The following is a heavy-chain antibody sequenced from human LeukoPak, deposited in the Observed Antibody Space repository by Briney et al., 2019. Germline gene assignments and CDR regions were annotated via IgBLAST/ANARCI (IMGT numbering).Heavy chain of an antibody. J-gene: IGHJ1*01. CDR1: GGSISSSSYY. D-gene: IGHD6-13*01. CDR2: IYYSGST. V-gene: IGHV4-39*01. CDR3: AGTYSSSWSPEYFQH. Sequence: SETLSLTCTVSGGSISSSSYYWGWIRQPPGKGLEWIGSIYYSGSTYYNPSLKSRVTISVDTSKNQFSLKLNSVTPEDTAVYYCAGTYSSSWSPEYFQHWGQGTLVTVSS.